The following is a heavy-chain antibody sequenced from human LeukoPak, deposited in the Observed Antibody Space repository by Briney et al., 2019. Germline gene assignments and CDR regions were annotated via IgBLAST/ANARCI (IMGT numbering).Heavy chain of an antibody. CDR3: ARAASRWNLSGGDY. CDR1: GGSISSGDYY. V-gene: IGHV4-30-4*08. CDR2: IYYSGST. D-gene: IGHD7-27*01. Sequence: SETLSLTCTVSGGSISSGDYYWSWIRQPPGKGLEWIGYIYYSGSTYYNPSLKSRVTISVDTSKNQFSLKLSSVTAADTAVYYCARAASRWNLSGGDYWGQGTLVTVSS. J-gene: IGHJ4*02.